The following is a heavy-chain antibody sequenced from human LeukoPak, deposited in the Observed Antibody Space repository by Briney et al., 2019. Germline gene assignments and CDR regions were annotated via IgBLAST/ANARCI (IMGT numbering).Heavy chain of an antibody. Sequence: ASMKVSCKSSGFTFTDHYIHWVRQGPGQGLEWMGYIGPHSTFTSSPQEFQGRVTMTRDASMSTAYMELTRLTSDGTAVYYCVREGEGPLSKDFDYWGQGTLVTISS. J-gene: IGHJ4*02. CDR2: IGPHSTFT. CDR3: VREGEGPLSKDFDY. V-gene: IGHV1-2*02. CDR1: GFTFTDHY. D-gene: IGHD2/OR15-2a*01.